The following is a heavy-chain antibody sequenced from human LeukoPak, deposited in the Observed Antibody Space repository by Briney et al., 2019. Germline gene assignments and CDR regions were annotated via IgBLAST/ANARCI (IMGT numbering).Heavy chain of an antibody. Sequence: TGGSLRLSCAASGFTVSSNYMSWVRQAPGKGLEWVSVIYSGGSTYYADSVKGRFSISRDNSKNTLYLQMNSLRAEDTAVYCCAGLDYEAYNWFDPWGQGALVTVSS. CDR1: GFTVSSNY. V-gene: IGHV3-53*01. CDR2: IYSGGST. CDR3: AGLDYEAYNWFDP. J-gene: IGHJ5*02. D-gene: IGHD4-17*01.